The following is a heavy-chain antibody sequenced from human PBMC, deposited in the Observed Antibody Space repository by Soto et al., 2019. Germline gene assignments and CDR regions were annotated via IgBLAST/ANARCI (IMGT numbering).Heavy chain of an antibody. CDR1: GFTFSSYG. CDR3: AKEYLDLWSGYYMCAFDI. CDR2: ISYDGSNK. V-gene: IGHV3-30*18. Sequence: SLRLSCAASGFTFSSYGMHWVRQAPGKGLEWVAVISYDGSNKYYADSVKGRFTISRDNSKNTLYLQMNSLRAEDTAVYYCAKEYLDLWSGYYMCAFDIWGQGTMVTVSS. J-gene: IGHJ3*02. D-gene: IGHD3-3*01.